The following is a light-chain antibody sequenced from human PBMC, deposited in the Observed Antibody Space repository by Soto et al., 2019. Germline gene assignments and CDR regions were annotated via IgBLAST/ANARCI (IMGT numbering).Light chain of an antibody. Sequence: DIQMTQSPSSLSASLGDRVTITCRASQRISSYLSWYQQKPGTAPKLLIYAASSLQSGVPSRFSGSGSGTDFTLTISSLQPEDFATYHCQQSYSTPITFGQGTRLEIK. J-gene: IGKJ5*01. CDR3: QQSYSTPIT. V-gene: IGKV1-39*01. CDR2: AAS. CDR1: QRISSY.